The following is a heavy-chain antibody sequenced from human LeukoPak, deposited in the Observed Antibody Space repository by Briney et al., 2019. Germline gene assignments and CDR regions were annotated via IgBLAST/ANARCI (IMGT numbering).Heavy chain of an antibody. J-gene: IGHJ4*02. CDR2: IGGSGGSA. V-gene: IGHV3-23*01. CDR3: AKAYYSGSYYPFDY. D-gene: IGHD1-26*01. Sequence: GGSLRLSCAASGFTFSSYAMSWVRQAPGKGLEWVSAIGGSGGSAYYADSVKGRFTISRDNSKNTLYLQMNSLRAEDTAVYYCAKAYYSGSYYPFDYWGQGTLVTVSS. CDR1: GFTFSSYA.